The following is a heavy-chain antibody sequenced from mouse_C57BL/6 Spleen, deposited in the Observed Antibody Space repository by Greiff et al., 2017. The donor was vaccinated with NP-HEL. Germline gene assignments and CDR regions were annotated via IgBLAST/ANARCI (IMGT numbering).Heavy chain of an antibody. Sequence: VQLQESGAELVRPGSSVKLSCKASGYTFTSYWMDWVKQRPGQGLEWIGNIYPSDSETHYNQKFKDKATLTVDKSSSTAYMQLSSLTSEDSAVYYGAREGATAYFDYWGQGTTLTVSS. V-gene: IGHV1-61*01. CDR3: AREGATAYFDY. D-gene: IGHD4-1*02. J-gene: IGHJ2*01. CDR2: IYPSDSET. CDR1: GYTFTSYW.